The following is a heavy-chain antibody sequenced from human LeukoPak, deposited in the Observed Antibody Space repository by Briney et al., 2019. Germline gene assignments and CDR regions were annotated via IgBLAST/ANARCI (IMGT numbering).Heavy chain of an antibody. V-gene: IGHV4-38-2*02. D-gene: IGHD2-8*01. Sequence: SETLSLTCTVSGYSISSGYYWSWIRQPPGKGLEWIGEINHSGSTNYNPSLKSRVTISVDTSKNQFSLKLSSVTAADTAVYYCAVALGYCTNGVCSDDAFDIWGQGTMVTVSS. CDR1: GYSISSGYY. CDR2: INHSGST. CDR3: AVALGYCTNGVCSDDAFDI. J-gene: IGHJ3*02.